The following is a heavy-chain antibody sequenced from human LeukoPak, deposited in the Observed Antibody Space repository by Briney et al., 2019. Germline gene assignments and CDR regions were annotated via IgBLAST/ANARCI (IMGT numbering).Heavy chain of an antibody. Sequence: GESLKISCKGSAYSFTNYWISWVRQMPGKGLEWMGRIDPGDSQTNYSPSFQGHVTISADKSISTAYLQWSSLKAPDTAMYYCARHSSVLNSFDPWGQGTLVTVCS. D-gene: IGHD3-22*01. CDR1: AYSFTNYW. CDR3: ARHSSVLNSFDP. V-gene: IGHV5-10-1*01. CDR2: IDPGDSQT. J-gene: IGHJ5*02.